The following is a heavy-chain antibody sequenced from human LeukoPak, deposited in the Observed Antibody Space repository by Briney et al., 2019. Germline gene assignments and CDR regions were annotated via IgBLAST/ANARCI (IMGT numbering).Heavy chain of an antibody. CDR2: ISYDGSNK. CDR1: GFTFSSYG. D-gene: IGHD1-1*01. CDR3: AKGSWNDDAFDI. V-gene: IGHV3-30*18. J-gene: IGHJ3*02. Sequence: GGSLRLSCAASGFTFSSYGMHWVRQAPGKGLEWVAAISYDGSNKYYADSVKGRYTISRDNSKNTLYLQMNSLRAEDTAVYYCAKGSWNDDAFDIWGQGTMVTVSS.